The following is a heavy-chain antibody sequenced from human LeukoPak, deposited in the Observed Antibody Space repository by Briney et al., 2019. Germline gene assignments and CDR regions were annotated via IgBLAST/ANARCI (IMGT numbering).Heavy chain of an antibody. CDR3: AKGSQKIDY. Sequence: GGSLRLSCATSGFTFSSYAMSWVRQAPGKGLEWVSAISGNGVSTYYADSVKGRFTISRDNSKNTMYLQMNSLRAEDTAVFYCAKGSQKIDYWGQGTLVTVSS. V-gene: IGHV3-23*01. CDR1: GFTFSSYA. J-gene: IGHJ4*02. CDR2: ISGNGVST.